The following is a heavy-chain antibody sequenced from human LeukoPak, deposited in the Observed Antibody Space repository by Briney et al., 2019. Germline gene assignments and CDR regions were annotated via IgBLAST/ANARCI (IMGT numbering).Heavy chain of an antibody. V-gene: IGHV4-59*01. Sequence: SETLSLTCTVSGDSLSRYYWSWIRQPPGEGLEWIGYIYYSGSAAYNPSLKSRVTIPVASSKNQFSLKLSSVTAADTAVYYCARGEGRYCSSTSCYQGHYYYVMDVWGQGTTVTVSS. J-gene: IGHJ6*02. CDR1: GDSLSRYY. CDR2: IYYSGSA. D-gene: IGHD2-2*01. CDR3: ARGEGRYCSSTSCYQGHYYYVMDV.